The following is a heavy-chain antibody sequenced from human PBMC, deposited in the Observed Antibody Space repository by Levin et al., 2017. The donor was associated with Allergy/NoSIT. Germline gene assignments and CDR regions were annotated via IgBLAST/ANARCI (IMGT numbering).Heavy chain of an antibody. D-gene: IGHD2-2*01. Sequence: GGSLRLSCAASGFTFKDYNMAWVRQGPGKGLEWLSYISTSGSTISYADSVKGRFAISRDNAKNSLYLHMNSLRVEDTAIYYCVTWGIWYQLLKCGLWGQGTLVTVSS. V-gene: IGHV3-11*01. CDR1: GFTFKDYN. CDR3: VTWGIWYQLLKCGL. CDR2: ISTSGSTI. J-gene: IGHJ4*02.